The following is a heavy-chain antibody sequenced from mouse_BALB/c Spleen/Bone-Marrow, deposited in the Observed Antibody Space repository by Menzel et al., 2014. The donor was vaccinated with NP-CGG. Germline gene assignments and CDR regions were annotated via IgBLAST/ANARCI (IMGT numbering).Heavy chain of an antibody. J-gene: IGHJ3*01. V-gene: IGHV4-1*02. Sequence: EVKLMGSGGGLVHPGGSLKLSCAASGFDFSRYWMGWVRQAPGKGLEWIGEINPDSSTINYTPSLKDKFIISRDNAKNTLYLQMSKVRSEDTALYYCSRLGYYGGFAYWGQGTLVTVSA. CDR3: SRLGYYGGFAY. CDR2: INPDSSTI. D-gene: IGHD2-3*01. CDR1: GFDFSRYW.